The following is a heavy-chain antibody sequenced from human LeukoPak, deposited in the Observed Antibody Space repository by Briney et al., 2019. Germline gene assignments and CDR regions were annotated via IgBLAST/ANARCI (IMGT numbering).Heavy chain of an antibody. CDR2: INHTGNT. Sequence: PSETLSLTCAVYGGSFSDYYWSWIRQPPGKGLEWIGEINHTGNTNYHPSLKSRVTISVDTSKNQFSLKLSSVTAADTAVYYCARPAGGSSWLPLDHWGQGTLVTVSS. J-gene: IGHJ4*02. V-gene: IGHV4-34*01. CDR1: GGSFSDYY. D-gene: IGHD6-13*01. CDR3: ARPAGGSSWLPLDH.